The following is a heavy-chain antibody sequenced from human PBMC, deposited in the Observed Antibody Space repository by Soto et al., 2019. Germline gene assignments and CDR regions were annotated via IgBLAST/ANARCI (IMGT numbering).Heavy chain of an antibody. CDR2: ISAYNGNT. CDR3: ARDHRYSSSFFDY. D-gene: IGHD6-19*01. J-gene: IGHJ4*02. Sequence: QVRLVLSGDEVKKPGASVKVSCKASGYAFTDYGISWVRQAPGQGLEWIGWISAYNGNTNYAQKFQGRVTVTTDTSTTTAYMEVRNLRSDDTAVYYCARDHRYSSSFFDYWSKGTLITVSS. V-gene: IGHV1-18*04. CDR1: GYAFTDYG.